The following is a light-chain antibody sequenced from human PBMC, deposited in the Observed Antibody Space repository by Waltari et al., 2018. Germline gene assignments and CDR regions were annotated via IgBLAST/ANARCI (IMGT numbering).Light chain of an antibody. CDR1: HGISDN. Sequence: EVVMTQSPATLSVSPGERATLSCRASHGISDNLAWYQQKPGQAPRLLIYGAFTRPTGIPARFTGSGSGTEFTLTINSLQSEDSAVYYCQQYNRWPPITFGQGTRLEIK. CDR3: QQYNRWPPIT. V-gene: IGKV3-15*01. J-gene: IGKJ5*01. CDR2: GAF.